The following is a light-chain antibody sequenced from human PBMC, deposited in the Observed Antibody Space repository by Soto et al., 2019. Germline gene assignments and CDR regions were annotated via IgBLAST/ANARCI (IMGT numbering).Light chain of an antibody. CDR2: GNS. J-gene: IGLJ2*01. CDR3: QSYDSSLSGSVV. CDR1: SSNIGAGYD. V-gene: IGLV1-40*01. Sequence: QSVLTQPPSVSGAPGQRVTMSCTGSSSNIGAGYDVHWYQQLPGTAPKLLIYGNSNRPSGVPDRFSGSKSDTSASLAITGLQAEDEADYYCQSYDSSLSGSVVFGGGTKVTVL.